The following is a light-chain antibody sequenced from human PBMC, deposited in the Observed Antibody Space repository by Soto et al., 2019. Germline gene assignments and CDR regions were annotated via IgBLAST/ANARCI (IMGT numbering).Light chain of an antibody. CDR1: NSNIANNA. CDR3: AVWDDSLNGYV. J-gene: IGLJ1*01. CDR2: YDD. Sequence: QSVLTQPPSVSEAPRQRVTISCSGSNSNIANNAVNWYQQLPGKAPKLLIYYDDLLPSGVSDRFSGSKSGTSASLAISGLQSEDEADYYCAVWDDSLNGYVFGTGTKLIVL. V-gene: IGLV1-36*01.